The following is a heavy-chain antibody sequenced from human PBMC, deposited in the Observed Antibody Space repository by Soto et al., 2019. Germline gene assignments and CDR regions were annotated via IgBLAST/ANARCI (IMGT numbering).Heavy chain of an antibody. CDR3: ARFGRAYCSSTSCYSFRTRDNWFDP. D-gene: IGHD2-2*01. CDR1: GGTFSSYA. CDR2: IIPIFGTA. J-gene: IGHJ5*02. V-gene: IGHV1-69*13. Sequence: SVKVSCKASGGTFSSYAISWVRQAPGQGLEWMGGIIPIFGTANYAQKFQGRVTITADESTSTAYMELSSLRSEDTAVYYCARFGRAYCSSTSCYSFRTRDNWFDPWGQGTLVTVSS.